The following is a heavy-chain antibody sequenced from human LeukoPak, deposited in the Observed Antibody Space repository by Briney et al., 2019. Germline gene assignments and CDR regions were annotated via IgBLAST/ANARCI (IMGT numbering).Heavy chain of an antibody. CDR2: VTGRPIKT. D-gene: IGHD2-15*01. J-gene: IGHJ4*02. V-gene: IGHV3-21*01. Sequence: GGSLRLSCAASGFPFSSYTLNWVRQAPGKRLEWVSHVTGRPIKTYYGDSVKGRFTISRDNARNSLDLQMNSLTPEDTAVYYCVRDGSRCGGGRCHSDWGQGTLVTVSS. CDR3: VRDGSRCGGGRCHSD. CDR1: GFPFSSYT.